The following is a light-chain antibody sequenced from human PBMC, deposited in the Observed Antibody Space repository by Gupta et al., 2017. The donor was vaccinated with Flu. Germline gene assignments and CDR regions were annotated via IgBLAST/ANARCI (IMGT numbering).Light chain of an antibody. CDR2: GSS. Sequence: IVMTQSPATSSASSGERATLSCRASQSVRSNVDWYQQKPGQAPKLLIYGSSTRDTDVPARFSGSGSGTEFTLTISSLQSEDFAIYYCQQSNNWPFVTFGGGTKVEIK. J-gene: IGKJ4*01. V-gene: IGKV3-15*01. CDR3: QQSNNWPFVT. CDR1: QSVRSN.